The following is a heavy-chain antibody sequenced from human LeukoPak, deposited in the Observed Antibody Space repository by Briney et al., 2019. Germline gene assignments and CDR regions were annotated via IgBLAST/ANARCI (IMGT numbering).Heavy chain of an antibody. V-gene: IGHV3-73*01. D-gene: IGHD4-17*01. J-gene: IGHJ4*02. CDR1: GLTFSGSA. CDR3: ARVRTTVTYYFDY. Sequence: GGSLRLSCAASGLTFSGSAMHWVRQASGKGLEWVGRIRSKANSYATAYAASVKGRFTISRDDSNNTAYLQMNSLRAEDTAVYYCARVRTTVTYYFDYWGQGTLVTVSS. CDR2: IRSKANSYAT.